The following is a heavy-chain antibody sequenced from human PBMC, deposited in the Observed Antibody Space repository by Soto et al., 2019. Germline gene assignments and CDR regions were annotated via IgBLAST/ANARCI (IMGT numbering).Heavy chain of an antibody. CDR3: VRPLPSGQNYGMDV. J-gene: IGHJ6*02. CDR2: IYNDGKT. CDR1: GFTFSSYG. Sequence: GGSLRLSCAASGFTFSSYGMHWVRQAPGKGLEWVSVIYNDGKTYYADSVKGRFTISRDTSKNTLHLQMDSLRDEDTAVYYCVRPLPSGQNYGMDVWGQGTTVTVSS. D-gene: IGHD3-10*01. V-gene: IGHV3-53*01.